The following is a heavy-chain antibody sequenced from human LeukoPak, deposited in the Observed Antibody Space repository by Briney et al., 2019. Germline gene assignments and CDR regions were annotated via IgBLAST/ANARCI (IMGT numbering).Heavy chain of an antibody. CDR3: ARDVVAMANNDYYMYF. CDR2: ISAYNGNT. D-gene: IGHD5-12*01. V-gene: IGHV1-18*01. J-gene: IGHJ6*03. CDR1: GYSFTSYG. Sequence: ASVKVSCKVSGYSFTSYGINWVGRAPGQGLEWMGWISAYNGNTNYAQKFQGRVTVTTDTSTSTAYMELRSLRSDDTAVYYCARDVVAMANNDYYMYFWGKGTTVTVSS.